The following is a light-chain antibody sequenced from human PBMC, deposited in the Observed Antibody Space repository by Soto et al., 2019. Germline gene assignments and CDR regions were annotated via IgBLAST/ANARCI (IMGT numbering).Light chain of an antibody. J-gene: IGKJ2*01. Sequence: EIVMTQSPATLSVSPGERATLSCRASQSVSSNLAWYQQKAGQAPRLLMYGASTRASGIPARFSGSGSGTEFTLPISSLQSEDFAVYYCQQYNNWPLYTFGQGTKLEIK. CDR2: GAS. CDR3: QQYNNWPLYT. CDR1: QSVSSN. V-gene: IGKV3-15*01.